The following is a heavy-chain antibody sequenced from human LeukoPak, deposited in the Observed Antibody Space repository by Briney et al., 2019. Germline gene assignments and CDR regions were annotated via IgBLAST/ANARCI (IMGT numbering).Heavy chain of an antibody. CDR1: GGSITISSYY. CDR2: IYYSGST. J-gene: IGHJ6*03. CDR3: ARDDYYGSGSYYMGPYYYYYMDV. V-gene: IGHV4-39*02. Sequence: SETLSLTCTVSGGSITISSYYWGWIRQPPGKGLEWIGSIYYSGSTYYNPSLKSRVTISVDTSKNQFSLKLSSVTAADTAVYYCARDDYYGSGSYYMGPYYYYYMDVWGKGTTVTISS. D-gene: IGHD3-10*01.